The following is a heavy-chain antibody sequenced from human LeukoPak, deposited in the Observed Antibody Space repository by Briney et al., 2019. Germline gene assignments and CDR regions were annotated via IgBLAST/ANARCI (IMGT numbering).Heavy chain of an antibody. CDR2: INPNSGGT. J-gene: IGHJ4*02. D-gene: IGHD2-15*01. Sequence: ASVKVSCKASGYTFTGYYMHWVRQAPGQGLEWMGWINPNSGGTNYAQKFQGWVTMTRDTSISTAYMELSRLRSDDTAVYYCARPRHTRYCSGGSCYEVDYWGQGTLVTVSS. CDR3: ARPRHTRYCSGGSCYEVDY. CDR1: GYTFTGYY. V-gene: IGHV1-2*04.